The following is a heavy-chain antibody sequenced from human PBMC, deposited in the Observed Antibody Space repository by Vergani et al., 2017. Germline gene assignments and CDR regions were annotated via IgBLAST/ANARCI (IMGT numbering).Heavy chain of an antibody. V-gene: IGHV1-69*02. CDR1: GATFRSNT. J-gene: IGHJ6*02. Sequence: QVQLVQSGAEVKKPGSSVKVSCKASGATFRSNTISWVRQVPGQGLEWMGRIIPFLGKTKYAQDFQGRLTITADKSTSTSYMELTRLRSHDTVVYYCARYPRCYDGEPEVYYYGMDVWGQGTSVTVSS. CDR3: ARYPRCYDGEPEVYYYGMDV. D-gene: IGHD3-16*01. CDR2: IIPFLGKT.